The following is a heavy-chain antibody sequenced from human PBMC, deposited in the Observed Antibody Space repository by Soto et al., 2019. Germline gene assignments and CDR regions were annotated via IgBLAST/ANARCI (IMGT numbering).Heavy chain of an antibody. D-gene: IGHD7-27*01. V-gene: IGHV4-59*01. CDR2: IYYTGST. CDR3: ARATGYYYYVDG. CDR1: GGSISTYY. Sequence: SETLSLACTVSGGSISTYYWTWIRQPPGKGLEWIGYIYYTGSTNYNPSLKSRLTISVDTSNNQFSLKLSSVTAADTAVYYCARATGYYYYVDGWGKGTTVTVSS. J-gene: IGHJ6*03.